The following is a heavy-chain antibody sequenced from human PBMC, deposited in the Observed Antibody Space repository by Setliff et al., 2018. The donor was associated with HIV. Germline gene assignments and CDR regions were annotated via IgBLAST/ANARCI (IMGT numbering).Heavy chain of an antibody. CDR2: SSTDNGHT. V-gene: IGHV1-18*01. Sequence: VKVSCKASGYSLSKCGISWVRQAPGQGLEWRGWSSTDNGHTNYAQKLQGRVTMTTDTSTRTAYMELRGLTSDDTAVYYCARDCGMGPATDNFDPWGQGTLVTVSS. J-gene: IGHJ5*02. D-gene: IGHD1-1*01. CDR1: GYSLSKCG. CDR3: ARDCGMGPATDNFDP.